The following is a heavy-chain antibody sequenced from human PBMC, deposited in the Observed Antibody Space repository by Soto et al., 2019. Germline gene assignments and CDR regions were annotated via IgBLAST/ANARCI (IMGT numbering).Heavy chain of an antibody. CDR3: AHSTGPATYGDYYMDV. J-gene: IGHJ6*03. D-gene: IGHD4-17*01. V-gene: IGHV2-5*02. CDR1: GFSLSTSGVG. CDR2: IYWDDDK. Sequence: QITLKESGPTLVKPKQTLTLICTFSGFSLSTSGVGVCWIRQPPGKALEWLALIYWDDDKRYSPPLQSRLTIPKDTSKNQVVLTMTNMDPVDTATYYCAHSTGPATYGDYYMDVWGKGTTVTVSS.